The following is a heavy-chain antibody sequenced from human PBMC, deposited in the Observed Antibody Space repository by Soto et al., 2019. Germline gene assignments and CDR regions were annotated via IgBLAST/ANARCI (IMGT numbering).Heavy chain of an antibody. CDR1: GGTFTSDV. CDR2: IIPMFGTP. CDR3: ARALASGYGPGAS. J-gene: IGHJ5*02. D-gene: IGHD3-22*01. V-gene: IGHV1-69*12. Sequence: QVQLVQSGAEVRQPGSSVKVSCKASGGTFTSDVFNWVRQAPGQGLEWMGGIIPMFGTPSYAQKFQGRVTNNADESPRTTYTELSSLRCDETAIFYCARALASGYGPGASWRQRTLVTVSS.